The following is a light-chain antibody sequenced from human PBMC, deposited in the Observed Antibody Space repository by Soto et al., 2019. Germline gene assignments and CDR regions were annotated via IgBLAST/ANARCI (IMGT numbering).Light chain of an antibody. V-gene: IGKV3-20*01. CDR2: GAI. Sequence: EIVLTQSPGTLSLSPGERATLSCRSSQTISSSYVAWYQQKAGQAPRLLIYGAISRATGIPDRFSGSGSGTDFSLTISRLEPEDFAVYYCQQYGTSLRWAFGQGTKVDTK. CDR1: QTISSSY. J-gene: IGKJ1*01. CDR3: QQYGTSLRWA.